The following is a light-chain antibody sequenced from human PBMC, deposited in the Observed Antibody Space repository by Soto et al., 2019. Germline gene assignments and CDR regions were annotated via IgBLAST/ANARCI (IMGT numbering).Light chain of an antibody. Sequence: QAVVTQPPSASGTPGQRVTISCSGSSSNIGSNTVNWYQQLPGTAPKLLIYSNNQRPSGVPDRFSGSKSGTSASLAISGLQSEDEADYYCAAWDDSLNGHWVFGGGTKVTV. V-gene: IGLV1-44*01. J-gene: IGLJ3*02. CDR2: SNN. CDR1: SSNIGSNT. CDR3: AAWDDSLNGHWV.